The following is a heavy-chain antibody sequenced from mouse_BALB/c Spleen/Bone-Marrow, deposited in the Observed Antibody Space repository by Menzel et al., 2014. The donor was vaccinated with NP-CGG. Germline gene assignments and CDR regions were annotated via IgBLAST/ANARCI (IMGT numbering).Heavy chain of an antibody. J-gene: IGHJ4*01. D-gene: IGHD2-1*01. CDR3: VRGYGNLAMDY. CDR1: GFSLTSYG. V-gene: IGHV2-9*02. CDR2: IWAGGST. Sequence: VHLVESGPGLVAPSQSLSITCTVSGFSLTSYGVHWVRQPPGKGLEWLGVIWAGGSTNHNSALMSRLSISKDKSKSQVFLKMNSLQTDDTAMYYCVRGYGNLAMDYWGQGTSVTVSS.